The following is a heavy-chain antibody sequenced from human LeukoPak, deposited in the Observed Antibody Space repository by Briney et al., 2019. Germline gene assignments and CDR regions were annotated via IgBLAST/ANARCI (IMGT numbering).Heavy chain of an antibody. J-gene: IGHJ5*01. D-gene: IGHD2-8*01. Sequence: ASVKVSCKASGYTFTSYDINWVRQATGQGLEWMGWMNPNSGNTGYAQKFQGRVTITRNTSIGTAYMELSSLRSEDTAVYYCARGRYCTSTSCRSVWFDSWGQGTLVTVSS. CDR3: ARGRYCTSTSCRSVWFDS. V-gene: IGHV1-8*03. CDR1: GYTFTSYD. CDR2: MNPNSGNT.